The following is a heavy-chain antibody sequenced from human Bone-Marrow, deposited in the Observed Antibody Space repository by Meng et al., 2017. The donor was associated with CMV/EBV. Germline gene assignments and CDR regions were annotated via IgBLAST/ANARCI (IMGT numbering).Heavy chain of an antibody. V-gene: IGHV3-7*01. Sequence: GESLKISCAASGFTFSSYWMSWVRQAPGKGLEWVANIKQDGSEKYYVDSVRGRFTISRDNAKNSLYLQMNSLRVEDTAVYYCARVSSEDFWSGRYPSGCYGMDVWGPGTTVTVSS. D-gene: IGHD3-3*01. CDR1: GFTFSSYW. CDR2: IKQDGSEK. J-gene: IGHJ6*02. CDR3: ARVSSEDFWSGRYPSGCYGMDV.